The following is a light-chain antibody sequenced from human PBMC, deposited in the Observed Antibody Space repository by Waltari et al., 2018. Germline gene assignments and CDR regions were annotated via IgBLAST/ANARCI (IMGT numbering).Light chain of an antibody. CDR3: CSYAGADSLL. CDR2: DVT. Sequence: QSALTQPPSASGSLGQSVTISCTGPNNDVGAYQYVSWYHQYPGKAPKLLIYDVTKSPSGVSDRFSGSKSGRTASLTVSGLQPEDEAIYSCCSYAGADSLLFGGGTKLTVL. J-gene: IGLJ3*02. CDR1: NNDVGAYQY. V-gene: IGLV2-8*01.